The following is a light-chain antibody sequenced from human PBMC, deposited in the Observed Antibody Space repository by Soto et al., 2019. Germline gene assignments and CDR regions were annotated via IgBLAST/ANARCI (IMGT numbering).Light chain of an antibody. J-gene: IGKJ1*01. CDR3: QPYCSSGT. CDR2: GAS. Sequence: EILMTQSPATLSVSPGERATLSCRASQSVSSDLAWYQQKPGQAPRLLIYGASTRATGIPARFSGSGSGTDFTLTISRLEPEDFAVYYCQPYCSSGTFGQGTKVDI. CDR1: QSVSSD. V-gene: IGKV3-15*01.